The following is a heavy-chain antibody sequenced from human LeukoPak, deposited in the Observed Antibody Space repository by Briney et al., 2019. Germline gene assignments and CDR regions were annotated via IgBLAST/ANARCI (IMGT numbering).Heavy chain of an antibody. D-gene: IGHD4-17*01. CDR1: GYTFTSYG. CDR3: ARGMDYGDYVEYFHH. V-gene: IGHV1-18*04. Sequence: ASVKVSCKASGYTFTSYGIRWVRQAPGQGLEWMGWISGYNANTNYAQKFQGRVTMTTDTSTTTAYMELRSLRSDDTAVYYCARGMDYGDYVEYFHHWGQGTLVTVSS. CDR2: ISGYNANT. J-gene: IGHJ1*01.